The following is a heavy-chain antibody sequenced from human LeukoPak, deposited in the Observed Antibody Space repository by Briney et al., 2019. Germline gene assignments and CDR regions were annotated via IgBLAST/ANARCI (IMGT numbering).Heavy chain of an antibody. J-gene: IGHJ4*02. Sequence: GGSLRLSCTASGFTFGDYAMTWVRQAPGKGLEWVSAISGSGGSTYYADSVKGRFTISRDNAKNSLYLQMNSLRAEDTAVYYCAKAEYSSSWYYFDYWGQGTLVTVSS. CDR2: ISGSGGST. V-gene: IGHV3-23*01. CDR1: GFTFGDYA. CDR3: AKAEYSSSWYYFDY. D-gene: IGHD6-13*01.